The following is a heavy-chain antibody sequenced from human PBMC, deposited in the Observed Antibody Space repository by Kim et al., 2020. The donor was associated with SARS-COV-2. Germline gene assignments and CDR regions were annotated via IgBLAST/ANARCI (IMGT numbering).Heavy chain of an antibody. CDR1: GFTFSSYA. Sequence: GGSLRLSCAASGFTFSSYAISWVRQAPGKGPEWVSAICCGGTNTYYADSVKGRFTISRDNSKNTLYLQMNSLRTDDTALYYCAKEPAHLLAPSNFFGPWG. J-gene: IGHJ5*02. CDR3: AKEPAHLLAPSNFFGP. V-gene: IGHV3-23*01. CDR2: ICCGGTNT.